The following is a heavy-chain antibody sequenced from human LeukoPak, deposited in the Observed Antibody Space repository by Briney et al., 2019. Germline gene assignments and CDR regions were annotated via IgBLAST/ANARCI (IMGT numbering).Heavy chain of an antibody. CDR1: GFTFSSYA. V-gene: IGHV3-23*01. Sequence: GRSLRLSCAASGFTFSSYAMSWVRQAPGTGLEWVSAISGSGGSTHYADSVKGRFTISRDNSKNTLYLQMNSLRAEDSAVYFCALTRTAPYYFDFWGQGTLVTVSS. CDR3: ALTRTAPYYFDF. D-gene: IGHD4-11*01. CDR2: ISGSGGST. J-gene: IGHJ4*02.